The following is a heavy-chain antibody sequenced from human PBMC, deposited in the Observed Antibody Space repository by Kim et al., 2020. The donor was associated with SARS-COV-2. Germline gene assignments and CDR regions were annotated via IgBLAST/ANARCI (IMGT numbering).Heavy chain of an antibody. CDR2: INHSGST. Sequence: SETLSLTCAVYGGSFSGYYWSWIRQPPGKGLEWIGEINHSGSTNYNPSLKSRVTISVDTSKNQFSLKLSSVTAADTAVYYCARGPGYSSSWYGARNGFDPWGQGTLVTVSS. V-gene: IGHV4-34*01. D-gene: IGHD6-13*01. CDR1: GGSFSGYY. J-gene: IGHJ5*02. CDR3: ARGPGYSSSWYGARNGFDP.